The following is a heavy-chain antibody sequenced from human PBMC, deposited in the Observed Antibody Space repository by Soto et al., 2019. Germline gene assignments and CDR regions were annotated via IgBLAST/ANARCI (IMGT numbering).Heavy chain of an antibody. J-gene: IGHJ4*02. CDR1: GGSISSYY. Sequence: SETLSLTCTVSGGSISSYYRGWIRQPPGKGLEWIGTIYFDESASYNPSPKSRVTLSVDTSKDQFSLNLSSVTAADTAVYYCVRQTITGTHRGYFDYWGQGIMVTVSS. D-gene: IGHD1-7*01. CDR3: VRQTITGTHRGYFDY. CDR2: IYFDESA. V-gene: IGHV4-39*01.